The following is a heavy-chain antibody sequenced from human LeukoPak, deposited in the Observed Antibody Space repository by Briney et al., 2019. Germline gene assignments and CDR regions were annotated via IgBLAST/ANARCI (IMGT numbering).Heavy chain of an antibody. CDR3: AKGRRTSSGWFYFDY. J-gene: IGHJ4*02. V-gene: IGHV3-30*18. Sequence: GGSLRLSCAASEFTFSTYGMHWVRQAPGKGLEWVAGMSYDGSNRYNADSVRGRFTVSRDNSKNTLYLRMYSLRAEDTAVYYCAKGRRTSSGWFYFDYWGQGTLVTVSS. CDR2: MSYDGSNR. D-gene: IGHD6-19*01. CDR1: EFTFSTYG.